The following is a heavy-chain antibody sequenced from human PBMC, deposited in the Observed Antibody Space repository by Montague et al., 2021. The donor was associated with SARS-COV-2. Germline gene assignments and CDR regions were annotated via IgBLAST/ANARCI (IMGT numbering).Heavy chain of an antibody. CDR3: AIPDY. V-gene: IGHV5-10-1*01. CDR2: IDPSDSNT. Sequence: QSGTEVKKPGEPLRISCKGSGYSFTTYWINWVRQMPGKGLEWMGKIDPSDSNTNYSPSFQGHVTISVDRSISTAYLQWRSLKASDTAMYYCAIPDYWGQGTLVSVAS. J-gene: IGHJ4*02. D-gene: IGHD2-2*01. CDR1: GYSFTTYW.